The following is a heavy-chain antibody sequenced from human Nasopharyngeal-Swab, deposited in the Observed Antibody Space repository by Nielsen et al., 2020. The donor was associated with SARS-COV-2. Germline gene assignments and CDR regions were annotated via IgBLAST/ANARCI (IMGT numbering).Heavy chain of an antibody. D-gene: IGHD3-10*01. CDR3: ARDPITMVQGGLNWFDP. CDR2: IRSKANSYAT. CDR1: GFTFSGSA. Sequence: GGSLRLSCAASGFTFSGSAMHWVRQASGKGLEWVGRIRSKANSYATAYAASVKGRFTISRDDSKNTAYLQMNSLRAEDTAVYYCARDPITMVQGGLNWFDPWGQGTLVTVSS. V-gene: IGHV3-73*01. J-gene: IGHJ5*02.